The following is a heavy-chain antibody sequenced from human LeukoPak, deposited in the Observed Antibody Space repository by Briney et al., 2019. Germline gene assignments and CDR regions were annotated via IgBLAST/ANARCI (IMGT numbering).Heavy chain of an antibody. J-gene: IGHJ4*02. CDR2: VNLQGST. CDR1: GGSITNTNY. Sequence: PSGTLSLTCGVSGGSITNTNYWSWVRQPPGKGLEWIGEVNLQGSTNYNPSLMGRVAISVDTSENHISLQLTSVTAADTAVYYCGREDGPYRPLDYSGQGTLVTVSS. V-gene: IGHV4-4*02. CDR3: GREDGPYRPLDY. D-gene: IGHD4-17*01.